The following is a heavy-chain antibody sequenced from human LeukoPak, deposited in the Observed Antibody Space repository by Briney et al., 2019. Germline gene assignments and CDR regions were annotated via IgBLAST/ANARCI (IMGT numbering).Heavy chain of an antibody. CDR2: IIPIFGTA. V-gene: IGHV1-69*05. CDR3: AREIKGPFTFGGADV. D-gene: IGHD3-16*01. CDR1: GGTSSSYA. Sequence: GSSVKVSCKASGGTSSSYAISWVRQAPGQGLEWMGRIIPIFGTANYAQKFQGRDTITTDESTSTAYMELSSLRSEDTAVYYCAREIKGPFTFGGADVWGKGTTVTVSS. J-gene: IGHJ6*04.